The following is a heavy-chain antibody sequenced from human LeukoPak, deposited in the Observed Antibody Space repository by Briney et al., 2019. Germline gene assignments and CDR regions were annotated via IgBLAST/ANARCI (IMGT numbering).Heavy chain of an antibody. CDR3: ARGGDSSGWYNGFDY. V-gene: IGHV3-30-3*01. CDR1: GFTFSSYA. J-gene: IGHJ4*02. D-gene: IGHD6-19*01. CDR2: ISYDGSNK. Sequence: GGSLRLSCAASGFTFSSYAMHWVRQAPGKGLELVAVISYDGSNKYYADSVNGRFTISRDNSKNTLYLQMNSLRAEDTAVYYCARGGDSSGWYNGFDYWGQGTLVTVSS.